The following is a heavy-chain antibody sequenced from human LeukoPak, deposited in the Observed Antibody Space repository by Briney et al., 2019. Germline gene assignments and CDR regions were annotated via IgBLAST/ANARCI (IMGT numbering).Heavy chain of an antibody. Sequence: GASVKVSCKASSYTFTSYGISWVRQAPGQGLEWMGWISAYNGNTNYAQKLQGRVTMTTDTSTSTAYMELRSLRSDDTAVYYCARIEKGYSSSSDSPYYYYMDVWGKGTTVTVSS. J-gene: IGHJ6*03. CDR3: ARIEKGYSSSSDSPYYYYMDV. CDR2: ISAYNGNT. CDR1: SYTFTSYG. V-gene: IGHV1-18*01. D-gene: IGHD6-6*01.